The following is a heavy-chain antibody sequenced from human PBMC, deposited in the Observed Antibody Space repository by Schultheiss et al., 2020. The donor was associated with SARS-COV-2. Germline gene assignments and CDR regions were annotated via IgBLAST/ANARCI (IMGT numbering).Heavy chain of an antibody. CDR2: ISTSSSYI. V-gene: IGHV3-21*01. D-gene: IGHD3-3*01. Sequence: GGSLRLSCVVSGLTFSSYNMRWVRQAPGKGLEWVSSISTSSSYIYYADSVKGRFTISRDNAKNSLYLQMNSLRAEDTAVYYCARDSDNDFWSGDNYYGMDVWGPGTTVTVSS. CDR3: ARDSDNDFWSGDNYYGMDV. CDR1: GLTFSSYN. J-gene: IGHJ6*02.